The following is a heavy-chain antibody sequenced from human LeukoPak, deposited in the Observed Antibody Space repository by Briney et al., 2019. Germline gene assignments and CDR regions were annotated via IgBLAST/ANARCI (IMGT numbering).Heavy chain of an antibody. J-gene: IGHJ4*02. V-gene: IGHV3-21*01. D-gene: IGHD1-26*01. CDR3: ARDPSGSYLDY. CDR2: ISSGNSFI. Sequence: GGSLRLSCAVSGLTFSSYNMNCVRQAPGKGVEGVSFISSGNSFIYYADSVKGRFTISRDNAKNSLHLQMNNLRAEDTAAYYCARDPSGSYLDYWGQGTLVPVSS. CDR1: GLTFSSYN.